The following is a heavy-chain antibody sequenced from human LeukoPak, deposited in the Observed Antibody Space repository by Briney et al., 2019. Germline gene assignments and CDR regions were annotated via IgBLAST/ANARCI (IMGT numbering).Heavy chain of an antibody. D-gene: IGHD6-13*01. V-gene: IGHV3-13*01. CDR1: GFTFSAYD. Sequence: GESLRLSCAASGFTFSAYDIPWVRQRSGEVLEWVGAIYAAGNVFYTDSVEGRFIISRENAKNSLYLQMNSLRAGDTAVYYCVRRSSGSSWHFDSWGQGTLVTVSS. CDR3: VRRSSGSSWHFDS. CDR2: IYAAGNV. J-gene: IGHJ4*02.